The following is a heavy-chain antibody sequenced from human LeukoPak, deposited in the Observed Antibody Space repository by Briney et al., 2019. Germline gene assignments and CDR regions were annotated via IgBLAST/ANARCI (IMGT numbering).Heavy chain of an antibody. Sequence: GGSLRLSCAASGFTFSSYGMHWVRQAPGKGLEWVAVISYDGSNKYYADSVKGRFTISRDNSKNTLYLQMNSLRAEDTAVYHCAKVARVVAVAGPFDYWGQGTLVTVSS. J-gene: IGHJ4*02. CDR3: AKVARVVAVAGPFDY. D-gene: IGHD6-19*01. CDR2: ISYDGSNK. CDR1: GFTFSSYG. V-gene: IGHV3-30*18.